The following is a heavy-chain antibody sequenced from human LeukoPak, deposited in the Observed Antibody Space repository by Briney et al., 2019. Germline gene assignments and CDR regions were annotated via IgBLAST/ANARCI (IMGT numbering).Heavy chain of an antibody. D-gene: IGHD3-22*01. CDR3: ARYPNYDSSGYYLDAFDI. CDR2: IYSGGST. J-gene: IGHJ3*02. Sequence: GGSLRLSCAASGFTFSSYSLNWLRQAPGKGLEWVSVIYSGGSTYYADSVKGRFTISRDNSKTTLYLQMNSLRAEDTAVYYCARYPNYDSSGYYLDAFDIWGQGTMVTVSS. V-gene: IGHV3-53*01. CDR1: GFTFSSYS.